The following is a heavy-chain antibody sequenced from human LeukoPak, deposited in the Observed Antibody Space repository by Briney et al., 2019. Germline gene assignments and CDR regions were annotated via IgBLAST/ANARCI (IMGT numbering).Heavy chain of an antibody. CDR1: GGSISSYY. V-gene: IGHV4-59*01. D-gene: IGHD3-16*01. CDR2: IYYSGST. Sequence: SETLSLTCTVSGGSISSYYWTWIRQPPGKGLEWIGYIYYSGSTNCNLSLKSRVTISVDTSKNQFSLKLSSVTAADTAVYYCAGGNTFTDFDYWGQGTLVTVSS. CDR3: AGGNTFTDFDY. J-gene: IGHJ4*02.